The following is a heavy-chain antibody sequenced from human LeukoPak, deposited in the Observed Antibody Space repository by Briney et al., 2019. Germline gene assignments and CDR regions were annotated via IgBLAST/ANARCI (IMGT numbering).Heavy chain of an antibody. CDR1: GFTFSHYW. V-gene: IGHV3-74*01. CDR3: ARGPRYDNASGSPP. J-gene: IGHJ5*02. CDR2: INSDGSTT. Sequence: PGGSLRLSGAASGFTFSHYWMHWVRQAPGKGLVWVSRINSDGSTTNYADSVKGRFTISRDNAKNTLYLQMNSLRAEDTAVYYCARGPRYDNASGSPPWGQGTLVTVSS. D-gene: IGHD3-16*01.